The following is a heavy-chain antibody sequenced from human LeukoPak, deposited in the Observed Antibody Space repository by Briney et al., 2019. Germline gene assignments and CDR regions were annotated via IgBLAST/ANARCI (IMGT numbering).Heavy chain of an antibody. CDR1: GYTFNSYG. D-gene: IGHD2-2*01. J-gene: IGHJ5*02. CDR3: ARAYPYCSSTSCYLSWFDP. V-gene: IGHV1-2*02. Sequence: GASVKVSCKASGYTFNSYGISWVRQAPGQGLEWMGWINPNSGGTNYAQKFQGRVTMTRDTSISTAYMELSRLRSDDTAVYYSARAYPYCSSTSCYLSWFDPWGQGTLVTVSS. CDR2: INPNSGGT.